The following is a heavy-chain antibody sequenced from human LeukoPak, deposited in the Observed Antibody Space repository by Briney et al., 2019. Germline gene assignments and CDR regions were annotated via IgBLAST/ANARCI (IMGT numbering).Heavy chain of an antibody. Sequence: GGSLRLACAASGFTFSSYAMSWVRQAPGKGLEWASAISGSGGSTYYADSMKGRFTISRDNSKNTLYLQMNSLRAEDTAVYYCAKSGQWLVKDYWGQGTLVTVSS. D-gene: IGHD6-19*01. CDR2: ISGSGGST. CDR3: AKSGQWLVKDY. CDR1: GFTFSSYA. J-gene: IGHJ4*02. V-gene: IGHV3-23*01.